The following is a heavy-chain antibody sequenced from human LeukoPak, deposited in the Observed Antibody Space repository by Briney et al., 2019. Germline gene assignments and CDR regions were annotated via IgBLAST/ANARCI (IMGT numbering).Heavy chain of an antibody. CDR3: ARGDSYNDAEYLQH. CDR2: IWYDGSNK. D-gene: IGHD5-24*01. V-gene: IGHV3-33*01. CDR1: GFTFSSYG. J-gene: IGHJ1*01. Sequence: PGRSLRLSCAAPGFTFSSYGMHWVRQAPGKGLEWVAVIWYDGSNKYYGDSVKGRFTISRDNSKKTLYLQMNSLRVEDTAVYYCARGDSYNDAEYLQHWGQGTLVTVS.